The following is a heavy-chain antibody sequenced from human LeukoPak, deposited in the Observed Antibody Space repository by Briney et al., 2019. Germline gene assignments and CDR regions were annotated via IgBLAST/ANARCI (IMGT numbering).Heavy chain of an antibody. V-gene: IGHV1-2*02. D-gene: IGHD5-18*01. CDR1: GYTFTSYD. Sequence: ASVKVSCKASGYTFTSYDINWVRQATGQGLEWMGWINCNTGGTNYAQKFQGRVTMTRDTSTTTVYMDVSSLRSDDTAVYYCARVDGYIQLWSLDYWGQGTLVTVSS. CDR2: INCNTGGT. J-gene: IGHJ4*02. CDR3: ARVDGYIQLWSLDY.